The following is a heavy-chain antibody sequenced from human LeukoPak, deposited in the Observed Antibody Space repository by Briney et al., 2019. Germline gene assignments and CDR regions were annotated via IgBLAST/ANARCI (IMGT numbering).Heavy chain of an antibody. J-gene: IGHJ4*02. CDR2: INHSGST. D-gene: IGHD4/OR15-4a*01. CDR1: STSFSGYY. Sequence: SETLSLTCDVYSTSFSGYYWSWIRKTPGKGLEWIGQINHSGSTLYNPSLESRLTISLDTSKNQFSLNLNSVTAADTAVYYCARGPSPNADPFDSWGQGTLVTVSS. CDR3: ARGPSPNADPFDS. V-gene: IGHV4-34*01.